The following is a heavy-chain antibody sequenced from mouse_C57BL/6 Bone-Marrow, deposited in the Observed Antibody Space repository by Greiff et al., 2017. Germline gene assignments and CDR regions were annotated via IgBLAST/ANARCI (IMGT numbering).Heavy chain of an antibody. D-gene: IGHD1-1*01. V-gene: IGHV1-85*01. CDR2: VYPRDGST. J-gene: IGHJ1*03. CDR1: GYTFTSYD. CDR3: ARDYGSSYWYFDV. Sequence: VMLVESGPELVKPGASVKLSCKASGYTFTSYDINWVKQRPGPGLEWIGWVYPRDGSTKYNEKFKGKATLTVDTSSSTAYMELHSLTSEDSAVYFCARDYGSSYWYFDVWGTGTTVTVAS.